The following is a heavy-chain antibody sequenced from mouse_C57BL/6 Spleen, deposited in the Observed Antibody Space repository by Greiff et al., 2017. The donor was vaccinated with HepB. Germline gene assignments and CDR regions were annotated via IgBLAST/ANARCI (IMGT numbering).Heavy chain of an antibody. J-gene: IGHJ1*03. CDR1: GYSFTGYY. CDR3: ARRYYGSSDWYFDV. Sequence: EVQLQQSGPELVKPGASVKISCKASGYSFTGYYMNWVKQSPEKSLEWIGEINPSTGGTTYNQKFKAKATLTVDKSSSTAYMQLKSLTSEDSAVYYCARRYYGSSDWYFDVWGTGTTVTVSS. CDR2: INPSTGGT. V-gene: IGHV1-42*01. D-gene: IGHD1-1*01.